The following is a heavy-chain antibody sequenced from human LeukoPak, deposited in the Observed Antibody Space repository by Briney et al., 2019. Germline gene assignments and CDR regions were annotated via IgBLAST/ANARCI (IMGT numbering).Heavy chain of an antibody. V-gene: IGHV5-51*01. CDR1: GYSFTNYW. CDR2: FSPGDSDS. J-gene: IGHJ4*02. D-gene: IGHD6-19*01. CDR3: ARLASAWNFDY. Sequence: GESLKISCQGSGYSFTNYWIGWVRQMPGKDLEWMGIFSPGDSDSRYSPSFRGQVTISADKSISTVYLQWSSLKAPDTAMYYCARLASAWNFDYWGQGTLVTVSS.